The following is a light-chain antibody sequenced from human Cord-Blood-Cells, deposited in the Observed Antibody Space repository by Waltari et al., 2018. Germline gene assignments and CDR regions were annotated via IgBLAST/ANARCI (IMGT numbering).Light chain of an antibody. J-gene: IGKJ4*01. Sequence: EIVMTQSPATLSVSPGERAILSCRASQSVSSNLAWYQQKPGQAPRLLTYGASTRATGIPARFSGSGSGTEFTLTISSLQSEDFAVYYCQQYNNWPLTFGGGTKVEIK. CDR2: GAS. CDR1: QSVSSN. CDR3: QQYNNWPLT. V-gene: IGKV3-15*01.